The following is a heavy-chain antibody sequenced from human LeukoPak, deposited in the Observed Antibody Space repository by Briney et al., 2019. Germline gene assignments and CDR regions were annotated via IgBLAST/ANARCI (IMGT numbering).Heavy chain of an antibody. CDR3: ARDYYGGAFDY. V-gene: IGHV1-2*06. D-gene: IGHD2-21*01. J-gene: IGHJ4*02. CDR1: GYTFSDYY. Sequence: ASVKVSCKASGYTFSDYYIHWVQQAPGQGLEWMGRINPNSGGPNYAQKLQGRVTLTRDTSISTAYVELSRLTSDDTALYYCARDYYGGAFDYWGQGTLVTVSS. CDR2: INPNSGGP.